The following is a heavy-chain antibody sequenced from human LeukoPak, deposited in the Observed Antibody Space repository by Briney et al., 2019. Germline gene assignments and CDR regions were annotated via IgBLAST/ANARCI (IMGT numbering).Heavy chain of an antibody. Sequence: ASVKVSCKVSRYTLTELSMHWVRQAPGKGLEWMGGFDPEDGETIYAQKFQGRVTMTEDTSTDTAYMELSSLRSEDTAVYYCATSWSQGSSWSFDYWGQGTLVTVSS. J-gene: IGHJ4*02. D-gene: IGHD6-13*01. V-gene: IGHV1-24*01. CDR1: RYTLTELS. CDR2: FDPEDGET. CDR3: ATSWSQGSSWSFDY.